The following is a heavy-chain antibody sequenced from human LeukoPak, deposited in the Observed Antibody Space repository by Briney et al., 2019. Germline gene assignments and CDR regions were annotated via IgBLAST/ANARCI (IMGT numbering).Heavy chain of an antibody. J-gene: IGHJ4*02. D-gene: IGHD1-26*01. Sequence: TGGSLRLSCAASGFTFSSYAMHWVRQAPGKGLEWVAVISYDGSNKYYADSVKGRLTISRDNSKHTLYLQMNSLRAEDTAVYYCARDHAGATDGHYWGQGPLVTVSS. CDR2: ISYDGSNK. CDR3: ARDHAGATDGHY. CDR1: GFTFSSYA. V-gene: IGHV3-30-3*01.